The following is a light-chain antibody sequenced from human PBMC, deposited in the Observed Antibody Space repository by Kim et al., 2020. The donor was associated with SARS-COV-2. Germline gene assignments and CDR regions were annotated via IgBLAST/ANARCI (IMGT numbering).Light chain of an antibody. J-gene: IGLJ2*01. V-gene: IGLV3-19*01. Sequence: LGRTGTITCQGDSLRRFYASWYQQKPGQAPVLVMYGKDSRPSGIPDRFSGSSSGNTAFLTITGAEAEDEGDYYCNSRDTSGNQLVVFGGGTQLTVL. CDR2: GKD. CDR1: SLRRFY. CDR3: NSRDTSGNQLVV.